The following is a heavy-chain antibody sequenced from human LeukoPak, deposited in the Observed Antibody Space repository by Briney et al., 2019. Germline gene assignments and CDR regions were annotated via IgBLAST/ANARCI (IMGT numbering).Heavy chain of an antibody. D-gene: IGHD3-10*01. CDR2: ISSSRRTI. Sequence: TGGSLRLSCAASGFSFSDYAMNWVRQAPGKGLEWISYISSSRRTIYYADSVKGRFTISRDNAKKSLYLEMNSLRVEDTAVYYCVRVLLWFGEHDYYGMDVRGQGTTVTVSS. CDR1: GFSFSDYA. CDR3: VRVLLWFGEHDYYGMDV. V-gene: IGHV3-48*01. J-gene: IGHJ6*02.